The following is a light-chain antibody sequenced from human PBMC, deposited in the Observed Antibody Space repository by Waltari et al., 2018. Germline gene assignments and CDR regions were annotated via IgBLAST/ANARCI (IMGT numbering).Light chain of an antibody. Sequence: QSALTQPASVSESPGQSVTISCTGTSSDIGHYNHVPWYQQHPGKAPKLIIFEVYDRPSGVSDRFSASKSANTASLTISGLQAEDEADYYCSSYTNSSTWVFGGGTSLTVL. CDR3: SSYTNSSTWV. CDR1: SSDIGHYNH. V-gene: IGLV2-14*01. J-gene: IGLJ3*02. CDR2: EVY.